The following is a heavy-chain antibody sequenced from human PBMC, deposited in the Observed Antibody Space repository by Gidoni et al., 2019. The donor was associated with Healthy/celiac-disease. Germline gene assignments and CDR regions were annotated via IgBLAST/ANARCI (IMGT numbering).Heavy chain of an antibody. CDR1: GFTFSRCG. V-gene: IGHV3-30*18. Sequence: QVQLVESGGGVVQPGRSLRPSCAAPGFTFSRCGMHWVRQAPGKGLDGVAVISYDGSNKYYADSVKGRFTIARDNSKNTLYLQMNSLRAEDTAVYYCAKDRHPMVVPAAIPGYWGQGTLVTVSS. CDR2: ISYDGSNK. J-gene: IGHJ4*02. CDR3: AKDRHPMVVPAAIPGY. D-gene: IGHD2-2*02.